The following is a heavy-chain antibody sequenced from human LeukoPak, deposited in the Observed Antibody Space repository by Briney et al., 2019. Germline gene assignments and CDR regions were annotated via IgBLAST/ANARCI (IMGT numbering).Heavy chain of an antibody. CDR3: TTDPLYCGGDCYSNWFDP. Sequence: GGSLRLSCAASGFTFSNAWMKSKTDGGTTDYAAPVKGRFTISRDDSKNTLHLQMNSLKTEDTAVYYCTTDPLYCGGDCYSNWFDPWGQGTLVTVSS. CDR1: GFTFSNAW. J-gene: IGHJ5*02. CDR2: SKTDGGTT. V-gene: IGHV3-15*01. D-gene: IGHD2-21*02.